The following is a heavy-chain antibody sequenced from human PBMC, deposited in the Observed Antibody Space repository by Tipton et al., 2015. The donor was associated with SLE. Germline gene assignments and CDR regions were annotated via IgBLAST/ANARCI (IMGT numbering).Heavy chain of an antibody. J-gene: IGHJ4*02. Sequence: SLRLSCAASGFTFSSYSMNWVRQAPGKGLEWVSSISGSATYIYYADSVKGRFTISRDNAKNSLYLQMNSLRAEDTAVYYCARVLDEDYYDSTGGIDYWGQGALVTASS. CDR3: ARVLDEDYYDSTGGIDY. CDR2: ISGSATYI. V-gene: IGHV3-21*01. D-gene: IGHD3-22*01. CDR1: GFTFSSYS.